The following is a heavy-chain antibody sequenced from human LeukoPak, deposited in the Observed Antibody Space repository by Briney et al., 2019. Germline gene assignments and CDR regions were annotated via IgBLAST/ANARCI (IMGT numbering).Heavy chain of an antibody. D-gene: IGHD2-15*01. CDR1: GGSFSNYY. V-gene: IGHV4-34*01. J-gene: IGHJ5*02. Sequence: SETLSLTCAVYGGSFSNYYWSWIRQPPGKRLEWIGEINHSGSTNYNPSLKSRVTISVDTSKNQFSLKLSSVTAADTAVYYCARGLTPSSYNWFDPWGQGTLVTVSS. CDR2: INHSGST. CDR3: ARGLTPSSYNWFDP.